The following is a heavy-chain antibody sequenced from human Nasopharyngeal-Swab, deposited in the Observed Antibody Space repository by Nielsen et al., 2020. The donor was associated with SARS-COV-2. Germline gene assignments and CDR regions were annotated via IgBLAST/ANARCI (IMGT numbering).Heavy chain of an antibody. CDR1: GFTFSSYA. Sequence: GESLKISCAASGFTFSSYAMSWVRQAPGKGLEWVSAISGSGGSTYYADSVKGRFTISRDNSKNTLYLQMNSLRAEDTAVYYCAKHPIRIYYYYMDVWGKGTTVTASS. V-gene: IGHV3-23*01. D-gene: IGHD2/OR15-2a*01. CDR2: ISGSGGST. CDR3: AKHPIRIYYYYMDV. J-gene: IGHJ6*03.